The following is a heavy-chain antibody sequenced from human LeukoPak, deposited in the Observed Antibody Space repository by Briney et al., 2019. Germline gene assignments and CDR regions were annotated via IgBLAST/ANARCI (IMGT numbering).Heavy chain of an antibody. D-gene: IGHD3-22*01. Sequence: ASVKVSCKASGYTFTSYYMHWVRQAPGQGLEWTGWINPNSGGTNYAQKFQGRVTMTRDTPISTAYMELSRVTSDDTAVYYCARGTNYYDSSGYYLYYFEYWGQGTLVTVSS. CDR2: INPNSGGT. V-gene: IGHV1-2*02. CDR3: ARGTNYYDSSGYYLYYFEY. CDR1: GYTFTSYY. J-gene: IGHJ4*02.